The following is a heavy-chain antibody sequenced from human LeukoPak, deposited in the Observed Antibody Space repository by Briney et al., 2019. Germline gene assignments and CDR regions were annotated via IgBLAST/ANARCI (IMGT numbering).Heavy chain of an antibody. D-gene: IGHD5-18*01. Sequence: ASVTVSCKASGYIFSDYYMHWVRQAPGQGLEWMGWIKPDSGGTNYEQKFQGRVIMTLDTSISTAYMELTRLTSDDTAVYYCSRGSAVVTTYRGGNWFDPWGQGTLVTVSS. V-gene: IGHV1-2*02. CDR3: SRGSAVVTTYRGGNWFDP. CDR1: GYIFSDYY. CDR2: IKPDSGGT. J-gene: IGHJ5*02.